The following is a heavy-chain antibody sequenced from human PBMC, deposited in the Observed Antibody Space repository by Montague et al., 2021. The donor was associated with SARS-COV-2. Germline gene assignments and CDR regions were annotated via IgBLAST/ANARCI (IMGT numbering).Heavy chain of an antibody. CDR1: GDSINNYY. V-gene: IGHV4-59*08. CDR2: IYNNGGNT. D-gene: IGHD2-15*01. Sequence: SETLSLTCTVSGDSINNYYWSWIRQPPGRGLQWIGYIYNNGGNTDYNPSLKSRVTISVDTSKNQFSLKLTSVTAADTAVCYCAMSGVSNGIDYWGQGSLVTVSS. CDR3: AMSGVSNGIDY. J-gene: IGHJ4*02.